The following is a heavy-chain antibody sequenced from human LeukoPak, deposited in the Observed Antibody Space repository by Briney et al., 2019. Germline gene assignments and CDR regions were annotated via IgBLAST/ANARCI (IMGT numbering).Heavy chain of an antibody. D-gene: IGHD3-22*01. CDR2: ISSSGSTI. CDR1: GFTISSYE. V-gene: IGHV3-48*03. CDR3: AREAKSRVVVLTTSSSKNDAFDI. Sequence: GGSLRLSCAASGFTISSYEMNWVRQAPGKGLEWISYISSSGSTIYNAESVKGRFTISRDNAKNSLYLQMNSLRAEDTAVYYCAREAKSRVVVLTTSSSKNDAFDIWGQGTMVTVSS. J-gene: IGHJ3*02.